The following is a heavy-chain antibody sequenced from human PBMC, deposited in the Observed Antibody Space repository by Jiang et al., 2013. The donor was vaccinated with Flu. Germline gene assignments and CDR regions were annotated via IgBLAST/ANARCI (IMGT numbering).Heavy chain of an antibody. CDR3: VKDREMEERPHVFDI. D-gene: IGHD5-24*01. CDR2: IYYSGST. J-gene: IGHJ3*02. V-gene: IGHV4-39*07. Sequence: KGLEWIGSIYYSGSTYYNPTLESRVTMSVDTSRNQFSLKLSSVTVADTAVYYCVKDREMEERPHVFDIWGQGTLVIVSS.